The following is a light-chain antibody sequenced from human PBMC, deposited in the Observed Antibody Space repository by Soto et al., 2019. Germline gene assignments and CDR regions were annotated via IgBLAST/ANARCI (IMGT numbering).Light chain of an antibody. Sequence: DIVLTQSPGTLSLSPGERATLSCRASQSVSSNYLAWYRQKPGQAPRLLIYGASTRATGVPDRFSGSGSGTDFTLTISRLEPEDFAVYHCQQYGSLSWTFGQGTKVEIK. V-gene: IGKV3-20*01. CDR2: GAS. CDR3: QQYGSLSWT. CDR1: QSVSSNY. J-gene: IGKJ1*01.